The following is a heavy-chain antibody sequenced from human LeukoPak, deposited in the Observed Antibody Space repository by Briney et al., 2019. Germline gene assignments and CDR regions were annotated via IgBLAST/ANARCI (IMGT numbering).Heavy chain of an antibody. CDR3: ARWARGVGFDP. CDR1: GGSISSYY. CDR2: IYYSGST. V-gene: IGHV4-59*01. Sequence: PSETLSLTCTVSGGSISSYYWSWIRQPPGKGLEWIGYIYYSGSTNYNPSLKSRVTISVDTSKNQSSLKLSSVTAADTAVYYCARWARGVGFDPWGQGTLVTVSS. D-gene: IGHD3-10*01. J-gene: IGHJ5*02.